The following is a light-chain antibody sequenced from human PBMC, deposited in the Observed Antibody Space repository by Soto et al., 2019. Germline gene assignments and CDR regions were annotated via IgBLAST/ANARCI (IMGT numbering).Light chain of an antibody. V-gene: IGKV1-5*03. CDR3: QHYISYPLT. J-gene: IGKJ1*01. Sequence: DIQMTQSPSTLSASVGDRVTITCRASHSISSWLAWYQQKPGRAPKLLINKASSLESGVPSRFSGSGSGTEFTLTISSLQPDDFATYYCQHYISYPLTFGQGTKVEIK. CDR2: KAS. CDR1: HSISSW.